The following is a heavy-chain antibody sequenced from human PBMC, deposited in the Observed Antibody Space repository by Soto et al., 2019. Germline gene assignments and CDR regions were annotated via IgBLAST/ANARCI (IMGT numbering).Heavy chain of an antibody. CDR1: GFTFSSYG. CDR2: IWYDGTNK. CDR3: ARLGSSWYGAVYYYYGMDV. V-gene: IGHV3-33*01. Sequence: QVQLVESGGGVVQPGRSLRLSCAASGFTFSSYGMHWVRQAPGKGLEWVAVIWYDGTNKYYADSVKGRFTISRDNSKNTLYLQMNSLRAEDTAVYYCARLGSSWYGAVYYYYGMDVWGQGTTVTVSS. J-gene: IGHJ6*02. D-gene: IGHD6-13*01.